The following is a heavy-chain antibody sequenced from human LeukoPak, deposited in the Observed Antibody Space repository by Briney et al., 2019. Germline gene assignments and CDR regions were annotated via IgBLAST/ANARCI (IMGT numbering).Heavy chain of an antibody. CDR2: LYSGETT. CDR3: ARDEEEGYCSSTNCYPQYFQH. V-gene: IGHV3-66*01. CDR1: GFTVSSKY. Sequence: GGSLRLSCAASGFTVSSKYMSWVRQAPGKGLEWVSLLYSGETTYYADSVKGRFTISRDNAKNSLFLQMNSLRAEDAAVYYCARDEEEGYCSSTNCYPQYFQHWGRGTVVTVSS. D-gene: IGHD2-2*01. J-gene: IGHJ1*01.